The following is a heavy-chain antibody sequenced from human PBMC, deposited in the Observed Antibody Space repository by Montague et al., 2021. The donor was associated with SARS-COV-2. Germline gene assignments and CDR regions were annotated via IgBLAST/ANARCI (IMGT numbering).Heavy chain of an antibody. J-gene: IGHJ6*02. CDR2: IYYSGST. Sequence: SETLSLTCTVSGGSISSSSYYWGWIRQPPGKGLEWIGSIYYSGSTYYXXXLKSRVTISVVTSKNQFSLKLSSVTAADTAVYYCARDTRITMIVVVQGYGMDVWGQGTTVTVSS. D-gene: IGHD3-22*01. CDR3: ARDTRITMIVVVQGYGMDV. V-gene: IGHV4-39*07. CDR1: GGSISSSSYY.